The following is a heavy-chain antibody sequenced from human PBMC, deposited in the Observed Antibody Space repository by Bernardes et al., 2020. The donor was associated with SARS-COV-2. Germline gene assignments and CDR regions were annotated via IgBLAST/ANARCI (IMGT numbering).Heavy chain of an antibody. J-gene: IGHJ3*02. CDR2: ISISSI. CDR3: ARETTVTPDAFDI. Sequence: WGSLRLSCAASGFNFSSFEINWVPQFPVKGLEWPSYISISSIYYADSVKARLTVSRDNAKNSLYLQMNSLRAEDSAVYYCARETTVTPDAFDIWGQGTMVTVSS. V-gene: IGHV3-48*03. D-gene: IGHD4-17*01. CDR1: GFNFSSFE.